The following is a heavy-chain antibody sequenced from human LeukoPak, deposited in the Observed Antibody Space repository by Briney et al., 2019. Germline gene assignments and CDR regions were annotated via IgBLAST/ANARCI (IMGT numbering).Heavy chain of an antibody. CDR1: GFTFTSAW. CDR2: ISSSGSTI. Sequence: PGGSLRLSCAASGFTFTSAWMAWVRQAPGKGLEWVSYISSSGSTIYYADSVKGRFTISRDNAKNSLYLQMNSLRAEDTAVYYCAREGLDRGYFDYWGQGTLVTVSS. J-gene: IGHJ4*02. D-gene: IGHD1-14*01. CDR3: AREGLDRGYFDY. V-gene: IGHV3-48*04.